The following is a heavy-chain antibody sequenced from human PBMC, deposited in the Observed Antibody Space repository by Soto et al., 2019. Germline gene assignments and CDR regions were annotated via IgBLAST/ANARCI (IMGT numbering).Heavy chain of an antibody. CDR3: ARNDYGDYGGYYYYMDV. V-gene: IGHV3-21*01. CDR2: ISSSSSYI. J-gene: IGHJ6*03. D-gene: IGHD4-17*01. Sequence: GSLRLSCAASGFTFSSYSMNWVRQAPGKGLEWVSSISSSSSYIYYADSVKGRFTISRDNAKNSLYLQMNSLRAEDTAVYYCARNDYGDYGGYYYYMDVWGKGPTVTVSS. CDR1: GFTFSSYS.